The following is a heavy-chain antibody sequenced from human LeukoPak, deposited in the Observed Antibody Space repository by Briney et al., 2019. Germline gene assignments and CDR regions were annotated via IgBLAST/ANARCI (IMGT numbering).Heavy chain of an antibody. V-gene: IGHV5-10-1*01. CDR3: ARTVDTAMASDY. D-gene: IGHD5-18*01. J-gene: IGHJ4*02. Sequence: PGEPLKISCKGSGNSFTSYWISWVRQMPGKGLEGMGRIYPSDSYTNYSPSFQGHVTISDDKSISTAYLQWSSLKASDSAMYYCARTVDTAMASDYWGQGTLVTVSS. CDR2: IYPSDSYT. CDR1: GNSFTSYW.